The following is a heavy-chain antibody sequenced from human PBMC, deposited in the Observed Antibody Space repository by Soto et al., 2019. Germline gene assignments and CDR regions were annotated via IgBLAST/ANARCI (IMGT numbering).Heavy chain of an antibody. D-gene: IGHD3-10*01. CDR2: TYHSGST. CDR3: VRVRHRFGDKKRLDY. J-gene: IGHJ4*02. V-gene: IGHV4-4*02. Sequence: QVQLQESGPGLVKPSGTLSLTCAVSGDSISSSNWWSWVRQPPGKGLEWIGETYHSGSTNYTPSLKSRVSLSLDESKNQFSLKLTSVTAADTAVYYCVRVRHRFGDKKRLDYWGQGTLVTVSS. CDR1: GDSISSSNW.